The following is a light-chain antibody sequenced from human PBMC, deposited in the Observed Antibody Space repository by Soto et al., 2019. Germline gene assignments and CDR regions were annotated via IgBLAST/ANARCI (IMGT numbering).Light chain of an antibody. CDR2: DAS. V-gene: IGKV1-33*01. CDR3: QKYDNLPPTWT. CDR1: QDIATY. J-gene: IGKJ1*01. Sequence: IQMTQSPSSLSASVGNRVTITCQASQDIATYLNWYQQKPGKAPNLLIYDASNLETGVPSRFSGGGSGTHFTFTISKLQPEDMATYYCQKYDNLPPTWTFGQGTKVEIE.